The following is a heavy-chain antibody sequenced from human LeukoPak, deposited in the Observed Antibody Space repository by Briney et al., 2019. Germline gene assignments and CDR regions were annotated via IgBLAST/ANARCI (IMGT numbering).Heavy chain of an antibody. D-gene: IGHD2-15*01. CDR1: GFPFSSYG. V-gene: IGHV3-30*18. J-gene: IGHJ6*02. CDR3: AKDSIRDCSGGSCYSEGYYYYGMDV. CDR2: ISYGGSNK. Sequence: GGSLRLSCAASGFPFSSYGMHWVRQAPGKGLEWVAVISYGGSNKYYADSVKGRFTISRDNSKNTLYLQMNSLRAEDTAVYYCAKDSIRDCSGGSCYSEGYYYYGMDVWGQGTTVTVSS.